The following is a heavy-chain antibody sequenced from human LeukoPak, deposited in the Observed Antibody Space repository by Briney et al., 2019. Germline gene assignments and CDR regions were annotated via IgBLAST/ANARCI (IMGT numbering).Heavy chain of an antibody. CDR2: INKDGSST. V-gene: IGHV3-74*01. CDR1: GFTFSSYW. J-gene: IGHJ4*02. D-gene: IGHD4-17*01. CDR3: ARPKDSGDSVVAFDS. Sequence: GGSLRLSCAASGFTFSSYWMHWVRQAPGKGLVWVSRINKDGSSTTYADSVKGRFTISRDNAENTLYLQLSSLRGEETAVYYCARPKDSGDSVVAFDSWGQGTLVTVSS.